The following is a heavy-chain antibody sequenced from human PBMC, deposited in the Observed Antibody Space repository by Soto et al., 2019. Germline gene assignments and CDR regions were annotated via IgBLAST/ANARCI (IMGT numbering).Heavy chain of an antibody. CDR2: IWYDGSNK. CDR3: ARDRTTRYYDGMDV. Sequence: QVQLVESGGGVVQPGRSLRLSCAASGFTFSSYGMHWVRQAPGKGLEWVAVIWYDGSNKYYADSVKGRFTISRDNSKNTLYLQMNSLRAEDTAVYYGARDRTTRYYDGMDVWGQGTTVTVSS. D-gene: IGHD4-17*01. CDR1: GFTFSSYG. V-gene: IGHV3-33*01. J-gene: IGHJ6*02.